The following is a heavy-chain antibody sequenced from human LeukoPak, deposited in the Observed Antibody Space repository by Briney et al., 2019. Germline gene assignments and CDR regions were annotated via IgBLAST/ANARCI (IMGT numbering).Heavy chain of an antibody. V-gene: IGHV1-69*13. J-gene: IGHJ4*02. CDR2: IIPIFGTA. D-gene: IGHD2-2*01. CDR3: ALTGVVPAAMLFDY. CDR1: GGTISSYA. Sequence: SVKVSCKASGGTISSYAISWVRQAPGQGLEWMGGIIPIFGTANYAQKFQGRVTITADESTSTAYMELSSLRSEDTAVYYCALTGVVPAAMLFDYWGQGTLVTVSS.